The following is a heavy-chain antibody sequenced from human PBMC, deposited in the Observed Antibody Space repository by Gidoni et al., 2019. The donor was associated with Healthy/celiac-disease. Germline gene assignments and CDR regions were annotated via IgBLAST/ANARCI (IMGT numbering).Heavy chain of an antibody. CDR1: GFTVSNNY. D-gene: IGHD3-3*01. Sequence: PASGFTVSNNYMSWVRQAPGKGLEWVSVIYSGGSTYYADSVKGRFTISRDNSKNTLYLQMNSLRLEDTAVYYCARGDFWSGYPFDYWGQGTLVTVSS. V-gene: IGHV3-66*02. CDR3: ARGDFWSGYPFDY. CDR2: IYSGGST. J-gene: IGHJ4*02.